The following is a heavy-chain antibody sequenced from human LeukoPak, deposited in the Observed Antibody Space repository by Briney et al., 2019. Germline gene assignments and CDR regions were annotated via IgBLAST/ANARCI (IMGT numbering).Heavy chain of an antibody. D-gene: IGHD2-15*01. J-gene: IGHJ4*02. Sequence: GESLKISRKGSGYSFTNYWIGWVRQMPGKGLEWMGIIYPGDSDTRYSPSFQGQVTISADKSISTAYLQWSSLKASDTAMYYCARHGLGYCSRGTCYRDYWGQGTLVTVFS. CDR1: GYSFTNYW. V-gene: IGHV5-51*01. CDR3: ARHGLGYCSRGTCYRDY. CDR2: IYPGDSDT.